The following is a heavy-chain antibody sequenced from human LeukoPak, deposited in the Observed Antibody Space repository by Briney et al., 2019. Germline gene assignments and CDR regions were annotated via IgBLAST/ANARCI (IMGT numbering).Heavy chain of an antibody. J-gene: IGHJ6*02. D-gene: IGHD3-16*01. CDR2: IWYDGSGK. Sequence: GGSLRLSCAASGFTVSSNYMSWVRQAPGKGLEWVAYIWYDGSGKDHIDSVKGRFTISRDNPRNTLYLQMDSLRAEDTAVYYCARAALYADYAYGLDVWGQGTTVTVSS. CDR1: GFTVSSNY. V-gene: IGHV3-33*08. CDR3: ARAALYADYAYGLDV.